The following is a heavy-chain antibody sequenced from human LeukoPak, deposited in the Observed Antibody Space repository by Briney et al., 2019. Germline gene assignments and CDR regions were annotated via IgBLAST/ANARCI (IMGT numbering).Heavy chain of an antibody. CDR2: IGNFATTM. Sequence: GGSLRLSCAASGFSFGGYYMAWIRQAPGKGLEWVSYIGNFATTMHYADSVKGRFTISRDNAKNSLSLQMNSLRAEDTAVYYCARDSSSWYYYYYMDVWGKGTTVTVSS. CDR1: GFSFGGYY. V-gene: IGHV3-11*04. CDR3: ARDSSSWYYYYYMDV. J-gene: IGHJ6*03. D-gene: IGHD6-13*01.